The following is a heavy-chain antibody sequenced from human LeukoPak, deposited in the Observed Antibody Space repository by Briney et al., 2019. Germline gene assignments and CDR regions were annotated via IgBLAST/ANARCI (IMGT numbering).Heavy chain of an antibody. J-gene: IGHJ4*02. D-gene: IGHD3-22*01. CDR3: VTVDSNY. Sequence: GGSLRLSCAASGFTFSSYAMTWVRQAPGKGLEWVSAIGDSGSKTYYADSVKGRFTISRDNSKNTLYLQMNSLRAEDTAVYYCVTVDSNYWGQGTLVTVSS. CDR1: GFTFSSYA. CDR2: IGDSGSKT. V-gene: IGHV3-23*01.